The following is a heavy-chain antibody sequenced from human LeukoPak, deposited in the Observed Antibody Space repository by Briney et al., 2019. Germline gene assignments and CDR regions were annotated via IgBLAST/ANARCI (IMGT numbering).Heavy chain of an antibody. Sequence: KPSETLSLTCTVSGGSISNYYWSWIRQPPGKGLEWIGYIFYSGSTNYNPSLKSRATISVDTSKNQFSLKLSSVIAADTAVYYCAKVIHIADFDYWGQGTLVTVSS. CDR1: GGSISNYY. CDR3: AKVIHIADFDY. CDR2: IFYSGST. D-gene: IGHD6-13*01. V-gene: IGHV4-59*01. J-gene: IGHJ4*02.